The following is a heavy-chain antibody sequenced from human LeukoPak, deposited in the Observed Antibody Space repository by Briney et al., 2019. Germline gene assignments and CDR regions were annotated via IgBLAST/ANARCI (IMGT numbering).Heavy chain of an antibody. Sequence: ASVTVSCMASGGTFSSYAISWVRQAPGQGREWVGGIIPIFGTASYAQKFQGRVTITADESTSTAYMELSSLRSEDTAVYYCARDPYSSSWYRSCAFDIWGQGTMVTVSS. CDR2: IIPIFGTA. CDR3: ARDPYSSSWYRSCAFDI. CDR1: GGTFSSYA. J-gene: IGHJ3*02. V-gene: IGHV1-69*13. D-gene: IGHD6-13*01.